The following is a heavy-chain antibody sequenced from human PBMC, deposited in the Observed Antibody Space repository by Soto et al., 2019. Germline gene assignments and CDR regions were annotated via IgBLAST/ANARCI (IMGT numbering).Heavy chain of an antibody. J-gene: IGHJ4*02. Sequence: GGSLRLSCAASGFTFSSYAMHWFRQAPGKGLEWVAVISYDGSNKYYADSVKGRFTISRDNSKNTLYLQMNSLRAEDTAVYYCARDGTNTVTTNFDYWGQGTLVTVSS. CDR3: ARDGTNTVTTNFDY. D-gene: IGHD4-17*01. V-gene: IGHV3-30-3*01. CDR1: GFTFSSYA. CDR2: ISYDGSNK.